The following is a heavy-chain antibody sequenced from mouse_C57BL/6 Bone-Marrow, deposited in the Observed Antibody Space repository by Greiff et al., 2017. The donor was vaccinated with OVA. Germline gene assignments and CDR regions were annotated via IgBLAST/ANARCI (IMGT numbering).Heavy chain of an antibody. CDR1: GYTFTSYW. CDR3: ARSLRRGFAY. Sequence: QVQLQHPGAELVKPGASVKLSCKASGYTFTSYWMHWVKQRPGQGLEWIGMIHPNSGSTNYNEKFKSKATLTVDKSSSTAYMQLSSLTSEDSAVYYCARSLRRGFAYWGQGTLVTVSA. CDR2: IHPNSGST. D-gene: IGHD2-12*01. V-gene: IGHV1-64*01. J-gene: IGHJ3*01.